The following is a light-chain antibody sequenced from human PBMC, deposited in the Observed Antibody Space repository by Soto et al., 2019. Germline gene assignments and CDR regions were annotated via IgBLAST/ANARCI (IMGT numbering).Light chain of an antibody. CDR3: SSYTTRSTVV. V-gene: IGLV2-14*01. CDR1: SSDVGAYNY. J-gene: IGLJ2*01. Sequence: QSALTQPASVSGSPGQSITISCTGTSSDVGAYNYVSWYQHLPGKAPKLMIFEVTNRPSGVSNRFSGSQSGNTASLTISGLQDEDEADYYCSSYTTRSTVVFGGGTK. CDR2: EVT.